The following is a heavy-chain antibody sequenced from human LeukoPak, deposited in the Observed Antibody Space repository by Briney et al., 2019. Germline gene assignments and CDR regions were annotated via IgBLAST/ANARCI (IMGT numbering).Heavy chain of an antibody. D-gene: IGHD3-10*01. CDR2: ISGTAENT. J-gene: IGHJ4*02. CDR3: ANQRGGF. CDR1: GFIFSSFP. Sequence: GSLKLSCATSGFIFSSFPMSWVRQAPGKGLEWVSAISGTAENTYYADSVKGRFSISRDNSRNTVHLQMNSLRPEDTAVYYCANQRGGFWGQGTLVTVSS. V-gene: IGHV3-23*01.